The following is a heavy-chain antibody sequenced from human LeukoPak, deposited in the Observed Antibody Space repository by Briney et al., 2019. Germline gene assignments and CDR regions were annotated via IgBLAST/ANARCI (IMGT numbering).Heavy chain of an antibody. V-gene: IGHV3-30*03. CDR1: GFTLSSYW. CDR2: ISYDGSNK. J-gene: IGHJ4*02. D-gene: IGHD5-18*01. Sequence: GGSLRLSCAASGFTLSSYWMSWVRQAPGKGLEWVAVISYDGSNKYYADSVKGRFTISRDNSKNTLYLQMNSLRAEDTAVYYCARGGYSYGYAYFDYWGQGTLVTVSS. CDR3: ARGGYSYGYAYFDY.